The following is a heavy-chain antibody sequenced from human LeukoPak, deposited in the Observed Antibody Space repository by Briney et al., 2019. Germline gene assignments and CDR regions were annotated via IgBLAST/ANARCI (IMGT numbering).Heavy chain of an antibody. J-gene: IGHJ3*02. V-gene: IGHV1-2*02. Sequence: ASVKVSCKASGYTFTGYYMHWVRQAAGQGLEWMGWINPNSGGTNYAQKFQGRVTMTRDTSISTAYMELSRLRSDDTAVYYCARLTITMIVVDAFDIWGQGRMVTVSS. CDR3: ARLTITMIVVDAFDI. D-gene: IGHD3-22*01. CDR2: INPNSGGT. CDR1: GYTFTGYY.